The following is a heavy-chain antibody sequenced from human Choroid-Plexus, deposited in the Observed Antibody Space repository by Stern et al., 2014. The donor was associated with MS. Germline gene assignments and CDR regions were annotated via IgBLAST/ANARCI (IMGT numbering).Heavy chain of an antibody. J-gene: IGHJ5*02. V-gene: IGHV3-30*18. Sequence: VQLVESGGGVVQPGRPLRLSCVACGFTFGSCAMHWVRQAPGKGLEWVGGVSHDGSYKYYADSVKGRFTISRDNSQNTLYMQMSSLRPEDTAVYYCAKDRQYLTYFFDHWGQGSLVTVSS. CDR1: GFTFGSCA. CDR2: VSHDGSYK. D-gene: IGHD2/OR15-2a*01. CDR3: AKDRQYLTYFFDH.